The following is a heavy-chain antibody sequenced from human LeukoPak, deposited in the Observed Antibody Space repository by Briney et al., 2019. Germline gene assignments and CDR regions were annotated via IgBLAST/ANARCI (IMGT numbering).Heavy chain of an antibody. V-gene: IGHV1-69*02. CDR3: ARGFKAYDILTGSPQLGI. CDR2: IIPILGIA. CDR1: GGTFSSYT. J-gene: IGHJ3*02. D-gene: IGHD3-9*01. Sequence: SVEVSCKASGGTFSSYTISWVRQAPGKGLEWMGRIIPILGIANYAQKFQGRVTITADKSTSTAYMELRSLRSEDTAVYYCARGFKAYDILTGSPQLGIWGQGTMVTVSS.